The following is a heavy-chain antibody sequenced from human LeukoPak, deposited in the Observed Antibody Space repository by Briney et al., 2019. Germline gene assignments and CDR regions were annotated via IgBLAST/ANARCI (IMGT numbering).Heavy chain of an antibody. CDR2: INHSGST. CDR3: ARDKWYFDL. J-gene: IGHJ2*01. Sequence: SETLSLTCAVYGGSFSGHYWSWIRQPPGKGLEWIGEINHSGSTNYNPSLESRVTISVDTSKNQFSLKLSSVTAADTAVYYCARDKWYFDLWGRGTLVTVSS. CDR1: GGSFSGHY. V-gene: IGHV4-34*01.